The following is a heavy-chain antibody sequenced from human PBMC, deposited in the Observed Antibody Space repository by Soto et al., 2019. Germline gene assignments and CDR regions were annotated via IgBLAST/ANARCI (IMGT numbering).Heavy chain of an antibody. J-gene: IGHJ3*02. D-gene: IGHD6-19*01. CDR1: GYTFTGYY. CDR3: ATYSSGGNLAFDI. CDR2: INPNSGGT. Sequence: QVPLVQSGAEVKKPGASVKVSCKASGYTFTGYYMHWVRQAPGQGLEWMGWINPNSGGTNYAQKFQGWVTMTRDTSISTAYMELSRLRSDDTAVYYCATYSSGGNLAFDIWGQGTMVTVSS. V-gene: IGHV1-2*04.